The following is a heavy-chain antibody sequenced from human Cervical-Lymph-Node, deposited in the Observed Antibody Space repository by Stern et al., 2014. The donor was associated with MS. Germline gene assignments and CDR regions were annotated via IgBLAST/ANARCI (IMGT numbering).Heavy chain of an antibody. D-gene: IGHD4-11*01. CDR1: GYTFTGYY. V-gene: IGHV1-2*02. CDR3: ARDLADYRYYFDS. CDR2: INPATGAT. Sequence: QLVQSGTDVKKPGASAKVSCEASGYTFTGYYIHWVRQAPGQGLEWMGWINPATGATTYAQNFQGRVTMTRDTSISTAYMVLTRLSSDDTAVYYCARDLADYRYYFDSWGQGTLVTVSS. J-gene: IGHJ4*02.